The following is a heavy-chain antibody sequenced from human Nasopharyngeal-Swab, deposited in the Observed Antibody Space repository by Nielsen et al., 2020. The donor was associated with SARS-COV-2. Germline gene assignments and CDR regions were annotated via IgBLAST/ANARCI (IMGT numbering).Heavy chain of an antibody. CDR1: GFTFSDYY. J-gene: IGHJ6*02. D-gene: IGHD6-6*01. V-gene: IGHV3-11*06. CDR3: AREQLVGGYYYYGMDV. CDR2: ISSSSSYT. Sequence: GESLKISCAASGFTFSDYYMSWIRQAPGKGLEWVSYISSSSSYTNYADSVKGRFTISRDNAKNSLYLQMNSLRAEDTAVYYCAREQLVGGYYYYGMDVWGQGTTVTVSS.